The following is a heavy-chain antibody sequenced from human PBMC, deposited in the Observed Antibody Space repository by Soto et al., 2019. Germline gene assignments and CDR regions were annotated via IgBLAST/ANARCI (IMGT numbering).Heavy chain of an antibody. Sequence: GSLRLSCAASGFTFNGAWMNWVRQGPGEGLEWVGRVKSKVDGETIDYAAPVKGRFTISRDDSRNTVYLQMNSLSTEDTAMYYCAADLPDWGAYAFDYWGQGALVTAPQ. J-gene: IGHJ4*02. V-gene: IGHV3-15*07. CDR2: VKSKVDGETI. D-gene: IGHD3-16*01. CDR3: AADLPDWGAYAFDY. CDR1: GFTFNGAW.